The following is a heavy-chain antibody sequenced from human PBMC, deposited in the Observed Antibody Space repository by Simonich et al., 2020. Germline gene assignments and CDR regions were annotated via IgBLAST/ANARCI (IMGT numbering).Heavy chain of an antibody. D-gene: IGHD2-15*01. V-gene: IGHV1-18*01. CDR1: GYTFTSYG. J-gene: IGHJ4*02. CDR3: ARASRGTWWYYYFDY. CDR2: VIAYNGNT. Sequence: QVQLVQSGAEVKKPGVSVKVSCKASGYTFTSYGISWVRQAPGQGLEWMGWVIAYNGNTNYAQKPQGRGNMTTDPSTSTAYMELRSLRSDDTAVYYCARASRGTWWYYYFDYWGQGTLVTVSS.